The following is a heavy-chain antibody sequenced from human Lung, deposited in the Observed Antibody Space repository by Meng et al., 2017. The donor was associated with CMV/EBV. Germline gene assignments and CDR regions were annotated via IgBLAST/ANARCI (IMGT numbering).Heavy chain of an antibody. V-gene: IGHV1-2*02. CDR2: INPNSGDT. Sequence: SVXVSXXASGYNFTGYYMHWVRQAPGQGLEWMGWINPNSGDTNYAQKFQGRVTMTGDTSITTAYMELSRLRPDDMAVYYCARVKRYCTGGSCSSTGYYGMDVWGQGTXVTVAS. D-gene: IGHD2-15*01. J-gene: IGHJ6*02. CDR1: GYNFTGYY. CDR3: ARVKRYCTGGSCSSTGYYGMDV.